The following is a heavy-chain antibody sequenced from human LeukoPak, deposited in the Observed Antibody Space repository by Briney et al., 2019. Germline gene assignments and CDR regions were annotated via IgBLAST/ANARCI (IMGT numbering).Heavy chain of an antibody. D-gene: IGHD4-17*01. CDR1: GASICSVSYY. Sequence: SETLSLTCTVSGASICSVSYYCSWIRQPAGRGLGWVGRVYASGSTNSNPSLKSRVTISVDTSKNQFSLKVTSVTAADTAVYYCARARVSTVTTAWFDPWGQGTLVTVSS. CDR3: ARARVSTVTTAWFDP. J-gene: IGHJ5*02. V-gene: IGHV4-61*02. CDR2: VYASGST.